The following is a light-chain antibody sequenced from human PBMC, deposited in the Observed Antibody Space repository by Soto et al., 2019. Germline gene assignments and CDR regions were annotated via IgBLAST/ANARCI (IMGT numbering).Light chain of an antibody. CDR2: DAS. CDR3: QQYYNVPIT. Sequence: DIQMTQSPSSLSASVGDRVTITCRASQSISSYLNWYQQKPGKAPKLLILDASSLDTGVPSRFSGSGSGTDFTFTISSLQSEDIATYYCQQYYNVPITFGQGTRLEI. J-gene: IGKJ5*01. V-gene: IGKV1-33*01. CDR1: QSISSY.